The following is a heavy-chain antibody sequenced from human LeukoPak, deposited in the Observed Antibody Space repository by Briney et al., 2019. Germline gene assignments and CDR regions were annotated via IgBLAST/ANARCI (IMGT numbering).Heavy chain of an antibody. J-gene: IGHJ3*02. D-gene: IGHD2-21*02. CDR1: GFTFSSYA. CDR3: ARGEGGDAFDI. V-gene: IGHV3-21*01. CDR2: ISSSSSYI. Sequence: PGGSLRLSCAASGFTFSSYAMSWVRQAPGKGLEWVSSISSSSSYIYYADSVKGRFTISRDNAKNSLYLQMNSLRAEDTAVYYCARGEGGDAFDIWGQGTMVTVSS.